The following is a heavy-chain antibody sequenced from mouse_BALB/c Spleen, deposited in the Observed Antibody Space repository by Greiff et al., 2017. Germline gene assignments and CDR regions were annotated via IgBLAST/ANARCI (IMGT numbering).Heavy chain of an antibody. CDR1: GFTFSNYW. J-gene: IGHJ3*01. CDR2: IRLKSNNYAT. V-gene: IGHV6-6*02. CDR3: TKGGYDYDGFAY. D-gene: IGHD2-4*01. Sequence: DVQLQESGGGLVQPGGSMKLSCVASGFTFSNYWMNWVRQSPEKGLEWVAEIRLKSNNYATHYAESVKGRFTISRDDSKSSVYLQMNNLRAEDTGIYYCTKGGYDYDGFAYWGQGTLVTVSA.